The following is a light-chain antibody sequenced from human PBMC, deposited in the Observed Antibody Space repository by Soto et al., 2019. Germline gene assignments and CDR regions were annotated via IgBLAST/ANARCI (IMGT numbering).Light chain of an antibody. CDR2: RDI. J-gene: IGLJ3*02. CDR1: RSNIGSNH. V-gene: IGLV1-47*01. CDR3: AAWDDTLSAWV. Sequence: QSVLTQPPSASGTPGQRVTISCSGSRSNIGSNHVYWYQHLPGTAPKLLIYRDILRPSGVPDRFSASKSGTSASLAISGLRSDDEADYYCAAWDDTLSAWVFGGGTQLTVL.